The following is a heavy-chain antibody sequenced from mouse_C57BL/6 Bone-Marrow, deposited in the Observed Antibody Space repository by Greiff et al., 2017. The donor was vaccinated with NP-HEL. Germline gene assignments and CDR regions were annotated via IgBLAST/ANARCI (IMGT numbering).Heavy chain of an antibody. D-gene: IGHD2-5*01. J-gene: IGHJ4*01. CDR1: GFTFSSYG. V-gene: IGHV5-6*01. CDR2: ISSGGSYT. Sequence: EVQLVESGGDLVKPGGSLKLSCAASGFTFSSYGMSWVRQTPDQRLEWVATISSGGSYTYYPDSVKGRFTISRDNAKNTLYLQMSSLKSEDTAMYYCARGVVTDYYAMDYWGQGTSVTVSS. CDR3: ARGVVTDYYAMDY.